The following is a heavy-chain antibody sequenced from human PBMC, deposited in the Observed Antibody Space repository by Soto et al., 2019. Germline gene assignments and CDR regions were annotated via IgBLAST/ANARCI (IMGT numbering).Heavy chain of an antibody. CDR2: VIPIFGTA. Sequence: SVKVSCKASGGTFSSYAISWVRQAPGQGLEWMGGVIPIFGTANYAQKFQGRVTITADKSTSTAYVELSSLRSEDTAVYYCARDRDYYDSSGYFWYWGQGTLVTVSS. CDR3: ARDRDYYDSSGYFWY. J-gene: IGHJ4*02. CDR1: GGTFSSYA. D-gene: IGHD3-22*01. V-gene: IGHV1-69*06.